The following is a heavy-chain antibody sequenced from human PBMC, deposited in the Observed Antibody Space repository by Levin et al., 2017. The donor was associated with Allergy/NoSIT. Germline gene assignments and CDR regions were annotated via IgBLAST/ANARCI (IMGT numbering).Heavy chain of an antibody. D-gene: IGHD4-17*01. J-gene: IGHJ4*02. V-gene: IGHV3-21*01. CDR2: ISSSGGYI. Sequence: GGSLRLSCAASGFPFSSYSMNWVRQAPGRGLEWVSSISSSGGYIYYADSVKGRFIISRDNAKNSLYLQMNSLRAEDTAVYYCARDPDSYGDYSGFDYWGQGTPVTVSS. CDR3: ARDPDSYGDYSGFDY. CDR1: GFPFSSYS.